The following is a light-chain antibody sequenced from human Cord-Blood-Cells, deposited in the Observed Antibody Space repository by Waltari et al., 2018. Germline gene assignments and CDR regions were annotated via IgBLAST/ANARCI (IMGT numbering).Light chain of an antibody. J-gene: IGLJ1*01. V-gene: IGLV2-11*01. CDR2: DVS. Sequence: QSALTQPRSVSGSPGQSVTISCTGTSSDVGGYNYVSWYQQHPAKAPKLMIYDVSKRPSGVPDRLSGSKSGNTASLTISGLQAEDEADYYCCSYAGSPYVFGTGTKVTVL. CDR1: SSDVGGYNY. CDR3: CSYAGSPYV.